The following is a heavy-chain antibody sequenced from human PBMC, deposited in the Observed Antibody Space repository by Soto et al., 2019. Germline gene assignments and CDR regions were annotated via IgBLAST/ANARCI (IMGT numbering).Heavy chain of an antibody. CDR1: GYSIRNGYY. J-gene: IGHJ5*02. CDR2: IYHSGST. D-gene: IGHD2-21*02. Sequence: SETLSLTCTVSGYSIRNGYYWGWIRQPPGKGLEWIGTIYHSGSTYYNPSLKSRVTISVDASENHFSLKLSSVTAADTAVYYCARVGPYCGGDCYSPPPWGQGTLVTVSS. CDR3: ARVGPYCGGDCYSPPP. V-gene: IGHV4-38-2*02.